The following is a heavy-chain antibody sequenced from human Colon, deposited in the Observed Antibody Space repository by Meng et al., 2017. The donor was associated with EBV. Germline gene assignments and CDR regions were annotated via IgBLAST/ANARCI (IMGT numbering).Heavy chain of an antibody. CDR1: GDSITTNGYY. Sequence: LPLPESGPGLLKPSETLSLTCRVSGDSITTNGYYWGWIRQSPGKGLEWIGSIFYSGNTYFNPSLKTRVTISVDTSKNQFSLKLSSVTAADTAIYYCARERGGVTRDFDSWGQGALVTVSS. V-gene: IGHV4-39*07. CDR3: ARERGGVTRDFDS. J-gene: IGHJ4*02. CDR2: IFYSGNT. D-gene: IGHD3-16*01.